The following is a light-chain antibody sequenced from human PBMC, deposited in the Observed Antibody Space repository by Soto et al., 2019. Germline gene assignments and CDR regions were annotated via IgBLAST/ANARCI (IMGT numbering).Light chain of an antibody. Sequence: QSALTQPASVSGSPGQSITISCTGTSSDVGGYNYVSWYQQHPGKAPKLMIYDVSNRPSGVSNRFSGSKSGNTASLTISGLQAEDEPDYYSNSYTSSSTRVFGGGTKVTVL. CDR2: DVS. CDR1: SSDVGGYNY. V-gene: IGLV2-14*01. J-gene: IGLJ2*01. CDR3: NSYTSSSTRV.